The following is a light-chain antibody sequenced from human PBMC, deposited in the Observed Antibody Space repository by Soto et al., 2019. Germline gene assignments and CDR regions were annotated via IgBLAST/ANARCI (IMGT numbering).Light chain of an antibody. V-gene: IGKV1-5*03. CDR2: RAS. J-gene: IGKJ3*01. Sequence: DIQMTQSPSTLSASVGDRVTITCRASQTINTWLAWYQQKPGKAPKLLIYRASNLVSGVPLRFSGSGSGTEFTLTISSLQPDDFSIYYCQQYETYSGTFGPGTKVDI. CDR3: QQYETYSGT. CDR1: QTINTW.